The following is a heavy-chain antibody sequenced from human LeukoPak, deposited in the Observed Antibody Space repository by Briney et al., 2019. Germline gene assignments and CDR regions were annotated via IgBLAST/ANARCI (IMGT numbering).Heavy chain of an antibody. D-gene: IGHD4-11*01. V-gene: IGHV4-39*01. CDR2: IYYTGST. J-gene: IGHJ4*02. Sequence: SETLSLTCTVSGGSISSSSYYWGWIRQPPGEGLEWIGNIYYTGSTYYNPSLKSRVTISVDTSKSQFSLKLSSVTAADTAVYYCARHYGSIWETTVTLGYFDCWGQGTLVTVSS. CDR3: ARHYGSIWETTVTLGYFDC. CDR1: GGSISSSSYY.